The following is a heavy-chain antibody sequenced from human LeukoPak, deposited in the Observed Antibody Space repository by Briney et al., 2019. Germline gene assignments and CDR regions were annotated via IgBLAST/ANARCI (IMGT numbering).Heavy chain of an antibody. CDR3: ATYNISYQWELRAGYYYYYYYMDV. V-gene: IGHV1-24*01. J-gene: IGHJ6*03. CDR1: GYTLTELS. Sequence: GASVKVSCKVSGYTLTELSMHWVRQAPGKGLEWMGGFDPEDGETIYAQKFQGRVTMTEDTSTDTAYMELSSLRSEDTAVYYCATYNISYQWELRAGYYYYYYYMDVWGKGTTVTVSS. D-gene: IGHD1-26*01. CDR2: FDPEDGET.